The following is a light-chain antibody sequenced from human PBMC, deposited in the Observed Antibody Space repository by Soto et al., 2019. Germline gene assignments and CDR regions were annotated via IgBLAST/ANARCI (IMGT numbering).Light chain of an antibody. J-gene: IGKJ1*01. CDR3: QRYDDWLEA. CDR2: DAS. Sequence: EKAMTQSPATLYVSPGDRATLSCRAGQSVSSYLAWYQQKPGQAPRLLIYDASTRATGGPARFRGSGSGTEFTLTISSRQCEHLAVYYCQRYDDWLEAFGQGTKVEIK. CDR1: QSVSSY. V-gene: IGKV3-15*01.